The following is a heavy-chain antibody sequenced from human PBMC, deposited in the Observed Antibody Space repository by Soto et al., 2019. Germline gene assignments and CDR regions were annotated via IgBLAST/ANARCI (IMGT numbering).Heavy chain of an antibody. J-gene: IGHJ6*02. V-gene: IGHV4-30-4*01. D-gene: IGHD2-15*01. Sequence: PSETLSLTCTVSGVSISSGDYYWSWIRQPPGKGLEWIGYIYYSGSTYYNPSLKSRVTISVDTPKNQFSLKLSSVTAADTAVYYCARVDCSGGSCYSSYYYYGMDVWGQGTTVTVSS. CDR1: GVSISSGDYY. CDR3: ARVDCSGGSCYSSYYYYGMDV. CDR2: IYYSGST.